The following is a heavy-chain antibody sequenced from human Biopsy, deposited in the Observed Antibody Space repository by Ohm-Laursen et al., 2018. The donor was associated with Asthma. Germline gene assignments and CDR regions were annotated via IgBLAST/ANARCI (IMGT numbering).Heavy chain of an antibody. D-gene: IGHD1-26*01. V-gene: IGHV3-30*18. J-gene: IGHJ4*02. Sequence: SLRLSCTASGFTFSNYGMHWVRQAPGKGLDWVAVISFDGSNKNYTDSVKGRFTIPRDNSRNTLHLQMNSLRAEDTAVYCCAKDVFPGWELRRGPDYWGQGTLVTVSS. CDR3: AKDVFPGWELRRGPDY. CDR1: GFTFSNYG. CDR2: ISFDGSNK.